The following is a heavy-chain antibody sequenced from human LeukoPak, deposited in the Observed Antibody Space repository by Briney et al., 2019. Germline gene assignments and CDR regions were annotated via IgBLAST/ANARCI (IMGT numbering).Heavy chain of an antibody. J-gene: IGHJ4*02. V-gene: IGHV3-53*01. CDR3: ARGLYQIDY. CDR1: GFTASSNY. CDR2: IYSGGST. D-gene: IGHD2-2*01. Sequence: GGSLRLSCAASGFTASSNYMSWVRQAPGKGLEWVSVIYSGGSTYYADSVKGRFTISRDNSKNTLYLQMNSLRAEDTAVYYCARGLYQIDYWGQGTLVTVSS.